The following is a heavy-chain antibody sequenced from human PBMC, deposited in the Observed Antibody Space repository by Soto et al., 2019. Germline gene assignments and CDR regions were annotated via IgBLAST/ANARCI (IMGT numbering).Heavy chain of an antibody. CDR1: GYTFTSYG. CDR3: ARDGGRYYDFWSANNRFDP. CDR2: ISAYNGNT. V-gene: IGHV1-18*01. D-gene: IGHD3-3*01. J-gene: IGHJ5*02. Sequence: QVQLVQSGAEVKKPGASVKVSCKASGYTFTSYGISWVRQAPGQGLEWMGWISAYNGNTNYAQKLQGRVTMTTDTSTSTAYMELRSLRSDDTAVYFCARDGGRYYDFWSANNRFDPWGQGTLVTVSS.